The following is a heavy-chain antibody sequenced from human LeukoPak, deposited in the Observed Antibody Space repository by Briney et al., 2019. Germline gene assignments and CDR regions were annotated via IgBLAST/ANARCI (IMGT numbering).Heavy chain of an antibody. Sequence: GGSLRLSCAASGFTFSSYEMNWVSQAPGKGLEWVSYISSSGSTIYYADSVKGRFTISRDNAKNSLYLQMNSLRAEDTAVYYCARGSHYYDSSGLEGPDHWGQGTLVTVSS. CDR3: ARGSHYYDSSGLEGPDH. CDR2: ISSSGSTI. J-gene: IGHJ4*02. V-gene: IGHV3-48*03. CDR1: GFTFSSYE. D-gene: IGHD3-22*01.